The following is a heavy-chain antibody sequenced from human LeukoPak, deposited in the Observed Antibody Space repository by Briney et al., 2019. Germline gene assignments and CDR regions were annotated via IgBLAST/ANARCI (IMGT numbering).Heavy chain of an antibody. CDR1: GYTFTSYA. J-gene: IGHJ4*02. V-gene: IGHV1-3*01. Sequence: ASVKVSCKASGYTFTSYAMHWVRQAPGQRLEWMGWINAGNGNTKYSQKFQGRVTITRDTSASTAYMELSSLRSEDTAVYYCARDGPHMGYYYGSGSYFYWGQGTLVTVSS. D-gene: IGHD3-10*01. CDR3: ARDGPHMGYYYGSGSYFY. CDR2: INAGNGNT.